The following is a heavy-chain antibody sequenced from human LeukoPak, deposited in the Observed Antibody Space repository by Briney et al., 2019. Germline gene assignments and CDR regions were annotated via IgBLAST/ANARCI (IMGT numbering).Heavy chain of an antibody. CDR3: AKDIGSGSFYTPKYFQH. CDR2: ISRSGSTK. Sequence: PGGSLRLSCAASGFTFSDYNMRWIRQAPGKGLEWVSSISRSGSTKYYADSVKGRFTISRDNAKNSLYLQMNSLRAEDTALYYCAKDIGSGSFYTPKYFQHWGQGTLVTVSS. V-gene: IGHV3-11*01. CDR1: GFTFSDYN. D-gene: IGHD1-26*01. J-gene: IGHJ1*01.